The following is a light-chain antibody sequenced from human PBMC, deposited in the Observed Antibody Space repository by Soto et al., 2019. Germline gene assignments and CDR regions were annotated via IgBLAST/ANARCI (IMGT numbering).Light chain of an antibody. CDR1: QSVGSS. Sequence: EIVLTQSPGTLSLSPGERATLSCRASQSVGSSLAWYQQKPGQAPRLLIYDASTRATGIPARFSGSGSGTEFTLTISSLQSEDFAVYYCQQYNNWPPITFGQGTRLEIK. V-gene: IGKV3-15*01. J-gene: IGKJ5*01. CDR2: DAS. CDR3: QQYNNWPPIT.